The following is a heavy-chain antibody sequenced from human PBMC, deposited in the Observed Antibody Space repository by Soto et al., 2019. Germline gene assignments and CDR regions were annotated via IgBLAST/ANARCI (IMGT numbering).Heavy chain of an antibody. D-gene: IGHD6-13*01. CDR1: GFTFSNYG. CDR2: ISGSGGSA. J-gene: IGHJ4*02. Sequence: PGGSLRLSCAASGFTFSNYGMTWVRQAPGKGLEWVSSISGSGGSAYYADSVKGRITIYRDNSKNTLYLQMNSLRAEDTAVYYCAYSSTPFDYWGQGTLVTVSS. CDR3: AYSSTPFDY. V-gene: IGHV3-23*01.